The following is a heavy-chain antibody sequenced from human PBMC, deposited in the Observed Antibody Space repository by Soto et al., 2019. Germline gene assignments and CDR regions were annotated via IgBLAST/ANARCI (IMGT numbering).Heavy chain of an antibody. CDR3: ARHGTTAVAAAGSFGY. Sequence: PPGKGLEWMGSIYYSGSTYYNPSLKSRVTISVDTSKNQFSLTLSSVTAADTAVYYFARHGTTAVAAAGSFGYWGQGTLLTVSS. CDR2: IYYSGST. D-gene: IGHD6-13*01. J-gene: IGHJ4*02. V-gene: IGHV4-39*01.